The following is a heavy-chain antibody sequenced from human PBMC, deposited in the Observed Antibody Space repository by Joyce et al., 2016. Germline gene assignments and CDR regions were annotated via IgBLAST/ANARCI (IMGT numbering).Heavy chain of an antibody. CDR1: GYRFTDFW. CDR2: VNPVDSET. V-gene: IGHV5-51*01. CDR3: VRWRFGDLYYFDF. Sequence: DVELVQSGTEVKKPGESLKISCKGSGYRFTDFWIGWVRQMPGKGWEWMRIVNPVDSETRYSPSFEGQVIISADKAISTAYLQWSNLKASDTAIYHCVRWRFGDLYYFDFWGQGTLVTVSS. J-gene: IGHJ4*02. D-gene: IGHD3-10*01.